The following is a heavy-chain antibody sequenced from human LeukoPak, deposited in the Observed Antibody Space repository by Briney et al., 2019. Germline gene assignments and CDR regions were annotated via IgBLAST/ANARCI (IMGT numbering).Heavy chain of an antibody. CDR3: ARGKAYGDFDY. CDR2: IYYSGST. Sequence: SETLSLTCTVPGGSISSYYWSWIRQPPGKGLEWIGYIYYSGSTNYNPSLKSRVTISVDTSKNQFSLKLSSVTAADTAVYYCARGKAYGDFDYWGRGTLVTVSS. D-gene: IGHD4-17*01. J-gene: IGHJ4*02. CDR1: GGSISSYY. V-gene: IGHV4-59*01.